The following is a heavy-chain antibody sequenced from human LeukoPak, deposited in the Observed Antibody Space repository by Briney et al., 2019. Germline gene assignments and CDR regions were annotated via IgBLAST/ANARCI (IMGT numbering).Heavy chain of an antibody. CDR3: ATLRLLWFGELSDSFDY. CDR1: GFTFSSYD. V-gene: IGHV3-30*02. J-gene: IGHJ4*02. Sequence: GGSLRLSCAASGFTFSSYDMHWVRQAPGKGLEWVAFIRYDGSNKYYADSVKGRFTISRDNSKNTLYLQMNSLRAEDTAVYYCATLRLLWFGELSDSFDYWGQGTLVTVSS. D-gene: IGHD3-10*01. CDR2: IRYDGSNK.